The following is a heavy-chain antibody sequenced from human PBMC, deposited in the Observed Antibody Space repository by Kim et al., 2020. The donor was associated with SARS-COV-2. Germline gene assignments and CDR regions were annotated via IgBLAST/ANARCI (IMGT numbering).Heavy chain of an antibody. D-gene: IGHD3-22*01. J-gene: IGHJ4*02. V-gene: IGHV4-59*09. Sequence: THYNPSLKRRVTISVDTSKNQFSLKLSSVTAADTAVYYCARGGSSGYYYGWGQGTLVTVSS. CDR2: T. CDR3: ARGGSSGYYYG.